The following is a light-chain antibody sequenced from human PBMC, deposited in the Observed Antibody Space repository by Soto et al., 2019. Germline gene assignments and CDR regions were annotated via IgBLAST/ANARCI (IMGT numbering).Light chain of an antibody. Sequence: SYELTQPPSVSVAPGQTARITCGGNNIGSKSVHWYQQKPGQAAVLVVYDDSDRPSWIPERFSGSNSENTATLTISRVEAGDEADYYCQVWDSSSDHWVFGGGTKLTVL. V-gene: IGLV3-21*02. CDR3: QVWDSSSDHWV. CDR2: DDS. CDR1: NIGSKS. J-gene: IGLJ3*02.